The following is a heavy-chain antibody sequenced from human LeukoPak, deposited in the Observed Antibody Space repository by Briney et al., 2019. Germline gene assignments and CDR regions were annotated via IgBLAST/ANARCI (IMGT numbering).Heavy chain of an antibody. V-gene: IGHV4-59*11. Sequence: SETLSLTCTVSGDSNSSHYWSWIRQPPGKGLEWIGYISYSGSTNYNPSLKSRVTISVDTSKNQFSLKLSSVTAADTAVYYCAIRCSGGSCYGALQYWGQGTLVTVSS. D-gene: IGHD2-15*01. CDR3: AIRCSGGSCYGALQY. CDR1: GDSNSSHY. CDR2: ISYSGST. J-gene: IGHJ4*02.